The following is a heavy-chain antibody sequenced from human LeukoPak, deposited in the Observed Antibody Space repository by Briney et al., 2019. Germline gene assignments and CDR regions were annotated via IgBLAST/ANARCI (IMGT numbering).Heavy chain of an antibody. Sequence: KTGESLKISCKGSGYTFTNYWIGWVRQMPGKGLEWMGIMYPGDSETRYSPSFQSQVTISADKSISTAYLQWTSLKASDTAMYYCATTLYSGIYGDAFDIWGQGTMVTVSS. CDR2: MYPGDSET. D-gene: IGHD1-26*01. CDR3: ATTLYSGIYGDAFDI. J-gene: IGHJ3*02. CDR1: GYTFTNYW. V-gene: IGHV5-51*03.